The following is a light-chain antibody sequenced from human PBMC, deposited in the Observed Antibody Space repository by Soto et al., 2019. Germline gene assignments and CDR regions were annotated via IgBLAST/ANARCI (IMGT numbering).Light chain of an antibody. CDR2: SNN. Sequence: QSVLTQAPSASGTPGQRVTISCSGSTSNIGSNYVYWYQQLPGTAPKLLIHSNNQRPSGVPDRFSGSKSGTSASLAISGLRSEDEADYYCSTRDDSLSGPAWVFGGGTKVTVL. CDR3: STRDDSLSGPAWV. J-gene: IGLJ3*02. V-gene: IGLV1-47*02. CDR1: TSNIGSNY.